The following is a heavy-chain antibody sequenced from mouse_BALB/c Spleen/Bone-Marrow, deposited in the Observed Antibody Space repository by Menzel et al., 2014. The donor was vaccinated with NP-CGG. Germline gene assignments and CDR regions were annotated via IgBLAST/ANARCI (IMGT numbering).Heavy chain of an antibody. Sequence: VQLQQFEGGLVQPGGSLRLSCATSGFTFTDYYMNWVRQPPGKALEGLGFIINKANGYTTEYSASVKGRFTISRDNSQSILYLQMNTLRVEDSATYYCARDMGGILFDYWGPGTTLTVSS. V-gene: IGHV7-3*02. D-gene: IGHD4-1*01. CDR3: ARDMGGILFDY. CDR2: IINKANGYTT. CDR1: GFTFTDYY. J-gene: IGHJ2*01.